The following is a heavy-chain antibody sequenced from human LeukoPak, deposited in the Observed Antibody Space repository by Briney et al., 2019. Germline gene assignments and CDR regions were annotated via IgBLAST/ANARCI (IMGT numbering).Heavy chain of an antibody. Sequence: SETLSLTCTVSGGSISSYYWSWIRQPPGKGLEWIGYIYYSGSTNYNPSLKSRVTISVDTSKNQFSLKLSSVTAADTVVYYCARVGAYLDYWGQGTLVTVSS. CDR2: IYYSGST. CDR3: ARVGAYLDY. V-gene: IGHV4-59*01. D-gene: IGHD3-10*01. J-gene: IGHJ4*02. CDR1: GGSISSYY.